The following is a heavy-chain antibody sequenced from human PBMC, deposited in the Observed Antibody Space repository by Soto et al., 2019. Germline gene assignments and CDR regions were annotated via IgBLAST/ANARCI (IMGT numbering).Heavy chain of an antibody. V-gene: IGHV1-18*01. D-gene: IGHD6-6*01. J-gene: IGHJ6*02. CDR3: ARDCSSIAARQTSDYYYGMDV. CDR2: ISAYNGNT. Sequence: ASVKVSCKASGYTFTSYGISWVRQAPGQGLEWMGWISAYNGNTNYAQKLQGRVTMTTDTSTSTAYMELRSLRSDDTAVYYCARDCSSIAARQTSDYYYGMDVWGHGTTVTVSS. CDR1: GYTFTSYG.